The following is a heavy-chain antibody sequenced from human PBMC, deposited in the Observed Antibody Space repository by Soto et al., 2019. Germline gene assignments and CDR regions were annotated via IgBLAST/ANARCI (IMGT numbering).Heavy chain of an antibody. CDR1: GFTFDNYA. Sequence: PGGSLRLSCATSGFTFDNYAVSWVRQAPGKGLEWVSFISGSGDYTYYADSVRGRFTISRDNSQNTLYLQMNGLRAEDTAVYYCAKRIAVGPRGHYYGMDVWGQGTTVTVSS. CDR2: ISGSGDYT. D-gene: IGHD6-19*01. V-gene: IGHV3-23*01. CDR3: AKRIAVGPRGHYYGMDV. J-gene: IGHJ6*02.